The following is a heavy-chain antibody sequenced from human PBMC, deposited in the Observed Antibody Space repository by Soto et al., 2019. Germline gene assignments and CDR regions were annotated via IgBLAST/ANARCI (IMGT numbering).Heavy chain of an antibody. V-gene: IGHV1-69*01. Sequence: QVQLVQSGAEVKKPGSSVTVSCKASGGTFSSYAISWVRQAPGQGLEWMGGIIPIFGTANYAQKFHGRVTITADESTSTAYMELSSLRSEDTAVYYCARDGVAARREAFDIWGQGTMVTVSS. J-gene: IGHJ3*02. CDR2: IIPIFGTA. CDR1: GGTFSSYA. CDR3: ARDGVAARREAFDI. D-gene: IGHD6-6*01.